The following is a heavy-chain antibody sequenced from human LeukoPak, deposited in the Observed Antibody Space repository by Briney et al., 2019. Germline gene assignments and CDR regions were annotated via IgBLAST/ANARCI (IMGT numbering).Heavy chain of an antibody. V-gene: IGHV4-31*03. CDR1: GGSISSGGYY. CDR3: ARVTAAAINFDY. D-gene: IGHD6-13*01. Sequence: PSETLSLTCTVSGGSISSGGYYWTCIRQHPGKGLEWIGYIYYSGSTYYNPSLKSRVTISVDTSKNQFSLTLSSVTAADTAVYYCARVTAAAINFDYWGQGTLVTVSS. J-gene: IGHJ4*02. CDR2: IYYSGST.